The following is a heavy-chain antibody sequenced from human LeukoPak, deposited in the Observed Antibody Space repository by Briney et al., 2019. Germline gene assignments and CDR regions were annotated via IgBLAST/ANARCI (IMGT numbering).Heavy chain of an antibody. CDR3: ARAFGGRYFLEAFDI. D-gene: IGHD1-26*01. CDR1: GGSFNTYY. CDR2: FYYSGST. V-gene: IGHV4-59*01. Sequence: SETLSLTCTVSGGSFNTYYWSWLRQPPGKGLEWIASFYYSGSTNYNPSLNGRLTISIDTSKNQFSLRLTSVTAADTAIYYGARAFGGRYFLEAFDIWGQGTMVSVSS. J-gene: IGHJ3*02.